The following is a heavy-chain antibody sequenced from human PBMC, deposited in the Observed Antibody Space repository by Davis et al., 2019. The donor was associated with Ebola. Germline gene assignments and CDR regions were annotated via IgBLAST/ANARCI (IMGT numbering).Heavy chain of an antibody. CDR3: ATNGFGYGMDV. CDR1: GYTFTSYA. D-gene: IGHD3-10*01. J-gene: IGHJ6*02. V-gene: IGHV1-3*01. Sequence: ASVKVSCKASGYTFTSYAMHWVRQAPGQRLEWMGWINAGNGNTKYSQKLQGRVTMTTDTSTSTAYMELSSLRSEDTAVYYCATNGFGYGMDVWGQGTTVTVSS. CDR2: INAGNGNT.